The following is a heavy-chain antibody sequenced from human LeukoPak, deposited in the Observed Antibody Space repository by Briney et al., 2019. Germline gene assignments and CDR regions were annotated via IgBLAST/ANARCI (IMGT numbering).Heavy chain of an antibody. V-gene: IGHV4-38-2*02. Sequence: PSETLSLTCTVSGYSISGGYYWGWIRQPPGKGLEWIGSIYHSGSTYYSPSLKSRVTISVDTSKNQFSLKLSSVTAADTAVYYCEGCYYYMDVWGKGTTVTVSS. CDR2: IYHSGST. CDR1: GYSISGGYY. CDR3: EGCYYYMDV. J-gene: IGHJ6*03.